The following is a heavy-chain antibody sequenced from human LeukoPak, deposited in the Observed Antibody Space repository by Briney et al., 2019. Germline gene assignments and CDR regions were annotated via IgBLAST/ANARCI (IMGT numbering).Heavy chain of an antibody. V-gene: IGHV1-2*02. D-gene: IGHD1-14*01. CDR2: INPYSGGT. CDR3: ARDGVTTADNWFDP. Sequence: ASVKVSCKASGYIFTGYYMHWVRQAPGQGLEWMGWINPYSGGTNYAQRFHDRVTMSRDTSISTVYMELSSLRSDDTAVYYCARDGVTTADNWFDPWGQGTLVTVSS. J-gene: IGHJ5*02. CDR1: GYIFTGYY.